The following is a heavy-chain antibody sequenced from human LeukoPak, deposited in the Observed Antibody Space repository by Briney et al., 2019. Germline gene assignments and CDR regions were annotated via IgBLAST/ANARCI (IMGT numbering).Heavy chain of an antibody. J-gene: IGHJ5*02. D-gene: IGHD3-22*01. CDR3: ARGEYYYDSSGPGTS. CDR1: GYTFTSYY. CDR2: INPSGGST. V-gene: IGHV1-46*01. Sequence: ASVKVSCKASGYTFTSYYMHWVRQAPGQGLEWMGIINPSGGSTSYAQKFQGRVTMTRDTSTSTVYMELSSLRSEDMAVYYCARGEYYYDSSGPGTSWGQGTLVTVSS.